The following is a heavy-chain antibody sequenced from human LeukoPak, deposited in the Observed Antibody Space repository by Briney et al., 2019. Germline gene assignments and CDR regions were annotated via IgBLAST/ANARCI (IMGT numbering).Heavy chain of an antibody. V-gene: IGHV1-2*02. CDR3: AREWGYSNYLDY. CDR2: INPNSGGT. CDR1: GYTFTGYY. J-gene: IGHJ4*02. D-gene: IGHD4-11*01. Sequence: AASVKVSCKASGYTFTGYYMHWVRQAPGQRLEWMGWINPNSGGTNYAQKFQGRVTMTRDTSISTAYMELSRLRSDDTAVYYCAREWGYSNYLDYWGQGTLVTVSS.